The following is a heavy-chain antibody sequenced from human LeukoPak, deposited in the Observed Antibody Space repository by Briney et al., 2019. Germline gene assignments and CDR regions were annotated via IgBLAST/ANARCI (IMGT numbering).Heavy chain of an antibody. CDR1: GFTFSSYG. V-gene: IGHV3-33*06. Sequence: PGGSLRLSCAASGFTFSSYGMQWVRQAPGKGLEWVAVIWYDGSNKYYADSVKGRFTISRDNSKNTLYLQMNSLRAEDTAVYYCAKDRVVYYYDSSGIDYWGQGTLVTVSS. CDR2: IWYDGSNK. D-gene: IGHD3-22*01. CDR3: AKDRVVYYYDSSGIDY. J-gene: IGHJ4*02.